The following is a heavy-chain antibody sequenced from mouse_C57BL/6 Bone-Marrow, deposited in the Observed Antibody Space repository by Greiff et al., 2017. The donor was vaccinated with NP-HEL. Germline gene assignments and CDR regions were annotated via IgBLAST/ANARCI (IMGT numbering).Heavy chain of an antibody. CDR3: ARKWVTTGEGWYFDV. J-gene: IGHJ1*03. CDR1: GYTFTSYW. V-gene: IGHV1-64*01. CDR2: IHPNSGST. Sequence: QVQLQQPGAELVKPGASVKLSCKASGYTFTSYWMHWVKQRPGQGLEWIGMIHPNSGSTNYNEKFKSKATLTVDKSSSTAYMQLSSLTSEDSAVYYCARKWVTTGEGWYFDVWGTGTTVTVSS. D-gene: IGHD2-2*01.